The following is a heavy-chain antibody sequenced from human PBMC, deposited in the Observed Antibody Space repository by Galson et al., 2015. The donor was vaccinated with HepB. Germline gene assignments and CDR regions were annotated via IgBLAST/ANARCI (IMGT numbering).Heavy chain of an antibody. CDR1: GFTFSSYA. J-gene: IGHJ4*02. V-gene: IGHV3-23*01. CDR2: ISGSGGST. D-gene: IGHD3-3*01. Sequence: SLRLSCAASGFTFSSYAMSWVRQAPGKGLEWVSAISGSGGSTYYADSVKGRFTISRDNSKNTLYLRMNSLRAEDTAVYYCAKVYHFWSGYFDYWGQGTLVTVSS. CDR3: AKVYHFWSGYFDY.